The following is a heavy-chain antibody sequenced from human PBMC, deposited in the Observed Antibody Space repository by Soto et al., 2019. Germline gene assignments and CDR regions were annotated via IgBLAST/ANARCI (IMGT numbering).Heavy chain of an antibody. CDR1: GGSISSGGYY. D-gene: IGHD6-19*01. CDR2: IYYSGST. J-gene: IGHJ4*02. V-gene: IGHV4-31*03. CDR3: ARDHFYSSGYFDY. Sequence: SETLSLTCTVSGGSISSGGYYWSWIRQHPGTGLEWIGYIYYSGSTYYNPSLKSRVTISVDTSKNQFSLKLSSVTAADTAVYYCARDHFYSSGYFDYWGQGTLVTVSS.